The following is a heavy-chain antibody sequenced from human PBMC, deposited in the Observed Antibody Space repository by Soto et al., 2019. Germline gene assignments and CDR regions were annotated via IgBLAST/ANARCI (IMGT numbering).Heavy chain of an antibody. Sequence: PGESLKISCKGSGYNVTIHWLSWGRQMPGKGLEWMGRIDPSDSYTDYSPSFQGHVTISGDTISSSHLQWRSLKASDTAIYYCARHVGDSGSYHFDYWGQGALVTVAS. CDR3: ARHVGDSGSYHFDY. V-gene: IGHV5-10-1*01. CDR2: IDPSDSYT. D-gene: IGHD1-26*01. CDR1: GYNVTIHW. J-gene: IGHJ4*02.